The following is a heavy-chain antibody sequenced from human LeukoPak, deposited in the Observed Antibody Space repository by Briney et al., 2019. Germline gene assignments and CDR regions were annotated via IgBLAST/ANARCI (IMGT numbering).Heavy chain of an antibody. Sequence: PGRSLRLSCAASGFTFSSYAMHWVRQAPGKGLEWVAVIWYDGSDKYHADSVKGRFTISRDNSKNMLYLQMNSLRAEDTAVYYCASSSGWYLSSDYWGQGTLVTVSS. CDR2: IWYDGSDK. CDR1: GFTFSSYA. D-gene: IGHD6-19*01. V-gene: IGHV3-33*08. CDR3: ASSSGWYLSSDY. J-gene: IGHJ4*02.